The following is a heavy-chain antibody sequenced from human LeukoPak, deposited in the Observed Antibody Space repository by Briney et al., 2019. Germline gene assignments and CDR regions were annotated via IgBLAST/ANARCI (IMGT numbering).Heavy chain of an antibody. CDR1: GFTFSSYA. J-gene: IGHJ4*02. V-gene: IGHV3-30*04. CDR2: ISYDGSNK. D-gene: IGHD2-15*01. CDR3: ARDLLSFLVVVVAATPYFDY. Sequence: GRSLRLSCAAPGFTFSSYAMHWVRQAPGKGLEWVAVISYDGSNKYYADSVKGRFTISRDNSKNTLYLQMNSLRAEDTAVYYCARDLLSFLVVVVAATPYFDYWGQGTLVTVSS.